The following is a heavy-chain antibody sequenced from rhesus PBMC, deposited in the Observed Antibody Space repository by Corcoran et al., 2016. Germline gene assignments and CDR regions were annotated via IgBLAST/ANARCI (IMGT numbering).Heavy chain of an antibody. V-gene: IGHV4-147*01. Sequence: QVQLQESGPGLVKPSETLSLTCAVSGGSISSHYWSWIRQSPGTGLEWIGSIYGGRGSTSYNPSLKSRVTMSTDTSKNQLSLKRSYVTAADTAGYYCARGGDYSGSYYSCDYWGQGVLVTVSS. J-gene: IGHJ4*01. CDR1: GGSISSHY. CDR3: ARGGDYSGSYYSCDY. CDR2: IYGGRGST. D-gene: IGHD3-16*01.